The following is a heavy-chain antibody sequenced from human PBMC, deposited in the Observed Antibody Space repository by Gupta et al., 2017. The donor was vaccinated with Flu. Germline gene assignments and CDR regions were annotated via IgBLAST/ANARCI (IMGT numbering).Heavy chain of an antibody. CDR2: INNVGSRT. V-gene: IGHV3-74*01. CDR1: GFTFSRVW. D-gene: IGHD3-22*01. Sequence: EVQLVESGGGLVQPGGSLRLSCVASGFTFSRVWMHWVRQAPGKGLEWVSRINNVGSRTNYADSVKGRFTISRDNAKNTLYLQINGLRAEDTAVYYCVRDFSIEYYDTTGYGDVWGQGTTVTVSS. J-gene: IGHJ6*02. CDR3: VRDFSIEYYDTTGYGDV.